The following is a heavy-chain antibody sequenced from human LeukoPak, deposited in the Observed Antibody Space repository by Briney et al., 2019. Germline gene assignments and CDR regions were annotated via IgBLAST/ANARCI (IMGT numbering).Heavy chain of an antibody. J-gene: IGHJ4*02. CDR1: GFTFSTYG. V-gene: IGHV3-30*02. D-gene: IGHD2-2*01. CDR2: IRYDGSNK. CDR3: ARVMGRYCSSTSCYVDY. Sequence: PGGSLRLSCAASGFTFSTYGMHWVRQAPGKGLEWVAFIRYDGSNKYYADSVKGRFTISRDNSKNTLYLQMNSLRPEDTAVYYCARVMGRYCSSTSCYVDYWGQGTLVTVSS.